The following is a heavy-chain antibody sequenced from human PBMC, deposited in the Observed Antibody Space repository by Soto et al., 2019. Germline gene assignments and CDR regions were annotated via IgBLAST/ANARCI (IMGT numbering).Heavy chain of an antibody. J-gene: IGHJ6*03. CDR1: GGSISSSSYY. V-gene: IGHV4-39*01. CDR2: IYYSGST. Sequence: QSQTLSLTCTVSGGSISSSSYYWGWIRQPPGKGLEWIGSIYYSGSTYYNPSLKSRVTISVDTSKNQFSLKLSSVTAADTAVYYCATYCSSTSCYAYYYYMDVWGKGTTVTVSS. D-gene: IGHD2-2*01. CDR3: ATYCSSTSCYAYYYYMDV.